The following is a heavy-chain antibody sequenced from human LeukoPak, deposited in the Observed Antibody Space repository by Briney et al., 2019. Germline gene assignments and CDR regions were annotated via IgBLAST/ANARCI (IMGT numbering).Heavy chain of an antibody. CDR2: SNGGST. Sequence: SNGGSTYYADSVKGRFTISRDNSKNTLYLQMSSLRAEDTAVYYCVKGMEDYDILTGVLDVWGQGTTVTVSS. CDR3: VKGMEDYDILTGVLDV. D-gene: IGHD3-9*01. J-gene: IGHJ6*02. V-gene: IGHV3-64D*06.